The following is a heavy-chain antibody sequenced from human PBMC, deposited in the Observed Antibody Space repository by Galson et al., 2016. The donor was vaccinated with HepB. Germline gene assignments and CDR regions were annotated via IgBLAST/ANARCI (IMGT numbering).Heavy chain of an antibody. CDR2: IYPSDSDI. V-gene: IGHV5-51*01. J-gene: IGHJ4*02. CDR1: GYNFATHW. D-gene: IGHD3-10*01. Sequence: QSGAEVKKPGKSLKISCKGSGYNFATHWIGWVRQTPGKGLEWMGIIYPSDSDIRYSPSFQGQVTIPADKSLSTAYLQWSSLKASDTAMYYCARLYGSGSLLDNFDYWGPGTLVTVSS. CDR3: ARLYGSGSLLDNFDY.